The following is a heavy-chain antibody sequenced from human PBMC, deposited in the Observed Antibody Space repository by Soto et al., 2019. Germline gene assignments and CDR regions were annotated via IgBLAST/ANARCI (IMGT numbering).Heavy chain of an antibody. Sequence: QVQLQESGPGLVKPSETLSLTCIVSGASISSYYWSWIRQPPGKGLEWIGDIYYSGSTNYNPSLKSRASISGDTSKNQFSLTLTSVTAADTAVYYCARWLTQETFDVWGQGTMVTVSS. V-gene: IGHV4-59*01. J-gene: IGHJ3*01. CDR3: ARWLTQETFDV. CDR1: GASISSYY. CDR2: IYYSGST. D-gene: IGHD3-9*01.